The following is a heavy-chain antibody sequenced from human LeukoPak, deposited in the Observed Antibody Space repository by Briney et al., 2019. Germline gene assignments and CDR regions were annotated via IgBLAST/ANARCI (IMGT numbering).Heavy chain of an antibody. Sequence: PGGSLRLSCAGSGFTLSSYSMDWARQAPGKGLEWVSSISSSSSYIYYADSVKGRFTISRDNAKNSLYLQMNSLRAEDTAVYYCARRGSGYTEPIDYWGQGTLVTVSS. J-gene: IGHJ4*02. D-gene: IGHD5-12*01. CDR2: ISSSSSYI. CDR3: ARRGSGYTEPIDY. CDR1: GFTLSSYS. V-gene: IGHV3-21*01.